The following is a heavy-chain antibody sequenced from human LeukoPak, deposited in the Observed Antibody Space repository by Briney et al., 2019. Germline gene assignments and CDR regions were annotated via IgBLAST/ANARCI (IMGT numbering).Heavy chain of an antibody. CDR1: GGSISGSSYY. D-gene: IGHD6-25*01. V-gene: IGHV4-39*07. Sequence: SETLSLTRTVSGGSISGSSYYWGWIRQPPGKGLEWIGSIYYSGSTYYNPSLKSRVTISVDTSKNQFSLKLSSVTAADTAVYYCARGRSSAAGDYWGQGTLVTVSS. CDR2: IYYSGST. CDR3: ARGRSSAAGDY. J-gene: IGHJ4*02.